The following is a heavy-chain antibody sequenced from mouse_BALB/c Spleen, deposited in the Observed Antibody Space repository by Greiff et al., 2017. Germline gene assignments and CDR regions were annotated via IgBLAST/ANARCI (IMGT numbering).Heavy chain of an antibody. V-gene: IGHV5-6-3*01. D-gene: IGHD2-3*01. J-gene: IGHJ3*01. CDR3: ARGYDGYYGAY. Sequence: EVQGVESGGGLVQPGGSLKLSCAASGFTFSSYGMSWVRQTPDKRLELVATINSNGGSTYYPDSVKGRFTISRDNAKNTLYLQMSSLKSEDTAMYYCARGYDGYYGAYWGQGTLVTVSA. CDR1: GFTFSSYG. CDR2: INSNGGST.